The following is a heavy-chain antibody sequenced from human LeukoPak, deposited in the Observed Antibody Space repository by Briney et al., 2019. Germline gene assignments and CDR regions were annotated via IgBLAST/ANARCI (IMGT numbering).Heavy chain of an antibody. Sequence: PGGSLRPSCAAPGFTFSSYAMSWVRQAPGKGLEWVSAISGSGGSTYYADSVKGRFTISRDNSKNTLYLQMNSLRAEDTAVYYCAKDLVAGTYFDYWGQGTLVTVPS. CDR1: GFTFSSYA. V-gene: IGHV3-23*01. CDR2: ISGSGGST. CDR3: AKDLVAGTYFDY. D-gene: IGHD6-19*01. J-gene: IGHJ4*02.